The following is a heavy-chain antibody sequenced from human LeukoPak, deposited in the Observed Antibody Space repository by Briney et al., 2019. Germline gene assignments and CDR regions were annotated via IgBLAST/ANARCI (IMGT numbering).Heavy chain of an antibody. J-gene: IGHJ6*02. V-gene: IGHV1-2*02. Sequence: ASVKVSCKASGYTFTGYYMHWVRQAPGQGLEWMGWINPNSGGTNYAQKFQGRVAMTTDTSTSTAYMELRSLRSDDTAVYYCARDFSTTAKSQEDYYYYYGMDVWGQGTTVTVSS. CDR3: ARDFSTTAKSQEDYYYYYGMDV. CDR2: INPNSGGT. D-gene: IGHD1-1*01. CDR1: GYTFTGYY.